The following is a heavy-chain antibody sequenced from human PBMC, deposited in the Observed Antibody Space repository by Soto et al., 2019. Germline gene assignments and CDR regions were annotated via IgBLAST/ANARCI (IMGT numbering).Heavy chain of an antibody. V-gene: IGHV1-69*12. J-gene: IGHJ6*02. CDR1: GGTFSSYA. CDR2: IIPIFGTA. CDR3: ASHSGSSPEGRYYYGMDV. D-gene: IGHD1-26*01. Sequence: QVQLVQSGAEVKKPGSSVKVSCKASGGTFSSYAISWVRQAPGHGLEWMGEIIPIFGTADYAQKFQGRVTITADESTSTAYMELSSLRSEDTAVYYCASHSGSSPEGRYYYGMDVWGQGTTVTVSS.